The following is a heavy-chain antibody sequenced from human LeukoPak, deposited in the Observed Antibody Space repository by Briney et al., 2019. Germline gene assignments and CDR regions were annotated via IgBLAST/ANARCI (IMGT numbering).Heavy chain of an antibody. CDR2: IIPVFNSP. V-gene: IGHV1-69*13. CDR1: GGAFSSSA. D-gene: IGHD1-26*01. Sequence: ASVKVSCKASGGAFSSSAVSWVRQAPGQGLKWMGGIIPVFNSPNYAQKFLGRLTITADESTRTAYMELSSLRSEDTAVYYCARDYGVGSTAFDYFWGQGTLVTVSS. CDR3: ARDYGVGSTAFDYF. J-gene: IGHJ4*02.